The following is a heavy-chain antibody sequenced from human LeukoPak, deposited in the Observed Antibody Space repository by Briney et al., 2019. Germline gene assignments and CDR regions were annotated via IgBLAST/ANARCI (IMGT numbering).Heavy chain of an antibody. D-gene: IGHD3-16*01. CDR2: MNPNSGNT. CDR1: GYTFTSYD. J-gene: IGHJ4*02. V-gene: IGHV1-8*01. Sequence: ASVKVSCKASGYTFTSYDINWVRQATGQGLEWMGWMNPNSGNTGYAQKFQGRVTMTRNTSTSTAYMELRSLRSDDTAVYYCARVGGGRKPFFDYWGQGTLVTVSS. CDR3: ARVGGGRKPFFDY.